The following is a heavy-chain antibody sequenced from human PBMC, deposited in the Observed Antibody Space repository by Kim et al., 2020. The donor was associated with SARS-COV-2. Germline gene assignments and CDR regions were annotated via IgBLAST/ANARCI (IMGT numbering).Heavy chain of an antibody. D-gene: IGHD2-15*01. V-gene: IGHV4-59*01. J-gene: IGHJ4*02. CDR1: GGSISFYY. CDR3: AREYIAFDF. Sequence: SETLSLTCTVSGGSISFYYWSWLRQPPGKGLELIGYIHDSGSTSYYPSLKSRVSLSMDMSKNQLSLKLTSVTAADTATYFCAREYIAFDFWGLGTQVTLS. CDR2: IHDSGST.